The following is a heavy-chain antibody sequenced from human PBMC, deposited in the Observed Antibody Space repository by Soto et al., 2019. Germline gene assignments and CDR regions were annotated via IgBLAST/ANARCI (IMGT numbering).Heavy chain of an antibody. J-gene: IGHJ5*02. Sequence: GGSLRLSCAASGFTFSSYSMNWVRQAPGKGLEWVSSISSSSSYIYYADSVKGRFTISRDNAKNSLYLQMNSLRAEDTAVYYCARDISGSYYVWFDPWGQGTLVTVS. D-gene: IGHD1-26*01. V-gene: IGHV3-21*01. CDR3: ARDISGSYYVWFDP. CDR1: GFTFSSYS. CDR2: ISSSSSYI.